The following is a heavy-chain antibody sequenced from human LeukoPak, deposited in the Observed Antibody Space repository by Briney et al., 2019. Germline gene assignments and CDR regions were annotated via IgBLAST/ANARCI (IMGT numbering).Heavy chain of an antibody. J-gene: IGHJ4*02. CDR3: ARDHSYYYDSSGPTGVDY. CDR1: GYTFTGYY. V-gene: IGHV1-2*02. CDR2: INPNSGGT. Sequence: ASVKVSCKASGYTFTGYYMHWVRQAPGQGLEWMGWINPNSGGTNYAQKFQGRVTMTRDTSISTAYMELSRLRSDDTAVYYCARDHSYYYDSSGPTGVDYWGQGTLVTVSS. D-gene: IGHD3-22*01.